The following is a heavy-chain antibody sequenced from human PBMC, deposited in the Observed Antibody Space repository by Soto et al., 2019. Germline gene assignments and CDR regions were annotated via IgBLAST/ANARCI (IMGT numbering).Heavy chain of an antibody. V-gene: IGHV3-30-3*01. Sequence: GALRLSCAASGFTFSIYAMHWVRQAPGKGLEWVAVISYDGSNKYYADSVKGRFTISRDNSKNTLYLQMNSLRAEDTAVYYCASSSGWSFYYFDYWGQGTLVTVSS. CDR3: ASSSGWSFYYFDY. CDR2: ISYDGSNK. J-gene: IGHJ4*02. CDR1: GFTFSIYA. D-gene: IGHD6-19*01.